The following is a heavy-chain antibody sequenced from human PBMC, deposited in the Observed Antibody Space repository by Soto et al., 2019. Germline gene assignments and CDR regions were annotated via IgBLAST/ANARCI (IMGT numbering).Heavy chain of an antibody. CDR3: ASSITIFADHYYGMDV. J-gene: IGHJ6*02. V-gene: IGHV4-39*07. CDR1: GGSISSSSYY. Sequence: SETLSLTCTVSGGSISSSSYYWGWIRQPPGKGLEWIGSIYCSGSTYYNPSLKSRVTISVDTSKNQFSLKLSSVTAADTAVYYCASSITIFADHYYGMDVWGQGTTVTVSS. CDR2: IYCSGST. D-gene: IGHD3-3*01.